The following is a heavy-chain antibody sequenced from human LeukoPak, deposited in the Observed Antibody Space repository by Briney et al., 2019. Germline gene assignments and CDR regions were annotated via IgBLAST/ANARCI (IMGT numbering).Heavy chain of an antibody. Sequence: GGSLRLSCAASGFTFSSYSMNWVRQAPGKGLEWVSYISSSSSTIYYADSVKGRFTISRDNAKNSLYLQMNSLRAEDTAVYYCARPMYSSSAAVDYWGQGTLVTVSS. CDR3: ARPMYSSSAAVDY. J-gene: IGHJ4*02. D-gene: IGHD6-6*01. V-gene: IGHV3-48*01. CDR1: GFTFSSYS. CDR2: ISSSSSTI.